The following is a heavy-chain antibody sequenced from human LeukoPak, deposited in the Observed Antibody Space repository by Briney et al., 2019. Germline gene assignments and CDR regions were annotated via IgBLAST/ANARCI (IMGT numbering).Heavy chain of an antibody. V-gene: IGHV1-18*01. Sequence: ASVTVSCTASGYTFTSYGISWVRQAPGQGLEWMGWISAYNGNTNYALKLQGRVTMTTDTSTSTAYMELRSLRSDDTAVYYCARRSYYYDSSGYYYAFDYWGQGTLVTVSS. CDR1: GYTFTSYG. D-gene: IGHD3-22*01. CDR3: ARRSYYYDSSGYYYAFDY. J-gene: IGHJ4*02. CDR2: ISAYNGNT.